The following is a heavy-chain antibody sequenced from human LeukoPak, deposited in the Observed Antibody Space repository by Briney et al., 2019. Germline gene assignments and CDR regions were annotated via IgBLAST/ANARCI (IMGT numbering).Heavy chain of an antibody. CDR2: INPNSGGT. V-gene: IGHV1-2*02. Sequence: GGSLRLSCAASGYTFTGYYMHWVRQAPGQGLEWMGWINPNSGGTNYAQKFQGRVTMTRDTSISTAYMELSRLRSDDTAVYYCARAYDSSGYLHYGTWFDPWGQGTLVTVSS. J-gene: IGHJ5*02. D-gene: IGHD3-22*01. CDR3: ARAYDSSGYLHYGTWFDP. CDR1: GYTFTGYY.